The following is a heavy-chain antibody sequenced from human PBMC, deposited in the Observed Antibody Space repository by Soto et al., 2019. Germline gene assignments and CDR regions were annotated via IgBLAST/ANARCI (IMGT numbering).Heavy chain of an antibody. J-gene: IGHJ3*02. Sequence: PSQTLSLTGAISWDSVSSNSAAWNWIRQSPSRGLEWLGRTYYRSKWYNDYAVSVKSRITINPDTSKNQFSLQLNSVTPEDTAVYYCAKHNWNYGRWDAFDIWGQGTMVTVSS. CDR2: TYYRSKWYN. D-gene: IGHD1-7*01. CDR3: AKHNWNYGRWDAFDI. V-gene: IGHV6-1*01. CDR1: WDSVSSNSAA.